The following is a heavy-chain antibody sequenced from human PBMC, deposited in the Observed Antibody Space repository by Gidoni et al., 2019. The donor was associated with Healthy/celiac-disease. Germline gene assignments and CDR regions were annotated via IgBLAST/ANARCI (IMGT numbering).Heavy chain of an antibody. Sequence: EVQLVESGGGLVKPGGSLSLSCAASGFTFSRYSMNWVRQAPGKVLELVSSISSSSSYIYYADSVKGRFTISRDNAKNSLYLQMNSLRAEDTAVYYCARFAEYFQHWGQGTLVTVSS. J-gene: IGHJ1*01. CDR1: GFTFSRYS. CDR3: ARFAEYFQH. CDR2: ISSSSSYI. V-gene: IGHV3-21*01.